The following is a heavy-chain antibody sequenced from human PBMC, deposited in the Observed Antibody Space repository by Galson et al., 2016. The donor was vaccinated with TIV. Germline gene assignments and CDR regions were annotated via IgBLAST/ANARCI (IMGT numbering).Heavy chain of an antibody. Sequence: SLRLSCAASGFTFSIFAMTWVRQDPGMGLEWVSAISGGGGSTYYADSVKGRFTISRDNSKNTLFLQMNSLRAEDTAVYYCTKVPSSGFSYYYGLDVWGQGTTVTVSS. CDR2: ISGGGGST. CDR1: GFTFSIFA. V-gene: IGHV3-23*01. J-gene: IGHJ6*02. CDR3: TKVPSSGFSYYYGLDV. D-gene: IGHD3-22*01.